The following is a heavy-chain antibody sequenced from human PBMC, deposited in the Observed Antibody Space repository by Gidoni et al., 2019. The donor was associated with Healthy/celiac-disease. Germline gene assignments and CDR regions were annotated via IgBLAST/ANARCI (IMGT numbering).Heavy chain of an antibody. CDR2: ISYDGSNK. V-gene: IGHV3-30*18. D-gene: IGHD2-2*01. J-gene: IGHJ4*02. CDR1: GFPFSSYG. Sequence: QVQLVESGGGVVQPGRSLRLSCAASGFPFSSYGMHWVRQAPGKGLEWGEVISYDGSNKYYADSVKGRFTISRDNSKNTLYLQMNSLRAEDTAVYYCAKFCSSSTSCPPEAFDYWGQGTLVTVSS. CDR3: AKFCSSSTSCPPEAFDY.